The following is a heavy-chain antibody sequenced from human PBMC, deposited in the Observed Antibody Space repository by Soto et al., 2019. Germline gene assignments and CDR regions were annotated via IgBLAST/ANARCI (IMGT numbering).Heavy chain of an antibody. CDR1: GYTFTSYA. D-gene: IGHD4-4*01. CDR3: ARVTPRAGPSDY. J-gene: IGHJ4*02. Sequence: ASVKVSCKASGYTFTSYAMHWVRQAPGQRLERMGWINAGNGNTKYSQKFQGRVTITRDTSASTAYMELSSLRSEDTAVYYCARVTPRAGPSDYWGQGTLVTVSS. V-gene: IGHV1-3*01. CDR2: INAGNGNT.